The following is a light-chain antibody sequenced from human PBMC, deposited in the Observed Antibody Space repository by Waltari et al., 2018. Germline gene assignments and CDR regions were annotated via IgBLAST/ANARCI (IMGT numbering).Light chain of an antibody. J-gene: IGKJ1*01. CDR1: QYIGRT. V-gene: IGKV6-21*02. CDR3: HQSSTLPWT. CDR2: YAS. Sequence: EIVLTQSPDFQSVSPKERVTITCRASQYIGRTLHWYQHKPDQSPKLLIKYASQSMSGVPSRFSGSGSGTDFTLTINGLEAEDAATYYCHQSSTLPWTFGQGTKVEIK.